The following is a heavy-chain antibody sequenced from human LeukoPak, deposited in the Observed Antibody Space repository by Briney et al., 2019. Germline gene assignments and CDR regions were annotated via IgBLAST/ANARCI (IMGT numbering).Heavy chain of an antibody. CDR2: INHSGST. CDR1: GGSFSGYY. D-gene: IGHD6-13*01. Sequence: SETLSLTCAVYGGSFSGYYWSWNRQPPGKGLEWIGEINHSGSTNYNPSLKSRVTISVDTSKNQFSLKLSSVTAADRAVYYCARRRERAGYSSSWFIWGQGTLVTVSS. V-gene: IGHV4-34*01. CDR3: ARRRERAGYSSSWFI. J-gene: IGHJ4*02.